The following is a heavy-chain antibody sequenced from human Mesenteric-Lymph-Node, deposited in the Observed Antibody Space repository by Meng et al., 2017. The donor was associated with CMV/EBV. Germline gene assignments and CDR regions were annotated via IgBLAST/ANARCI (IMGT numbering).Heavy chain of an antibody. J-gene: IGHJ4*02. CDR2: IWYDGSNK. Sequence: CAASGSTVSSNYMSGVRQAPGKGLERVAVIWYDGSNKYYADSVKGRFTISRDDSKNTLYLQMNSLRAEDTAVYYCARDLIGGAIDYWGQGTLVTVSS. V-gene: IGHV3-33*08. D-gene: IGHD3-10*01. CDR3: ARDLIGGAIDY. CDR1: GSTVSSNY.